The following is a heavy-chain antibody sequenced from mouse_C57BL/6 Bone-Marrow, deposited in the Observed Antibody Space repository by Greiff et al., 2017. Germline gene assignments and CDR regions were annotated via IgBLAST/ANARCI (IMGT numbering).Heavy chain of an antibody. D-gene: IGHD2-5*01. V-gene: IGHV1-54*01. Sequence: QVQLQQSGAELVRPGTSVKVSCKASGYAFTNYLIAWVKQRPGQGLEWIGVINPGSGGTNYNEKFKGKATLTADKSSSTAYMQLSSLTSEDSAVXVCARRGTYYSNYGFYYAMDYWGQGNSVTVSS. CDR1: GYAFTNYL. CDR3: ARRGTYYSNYGFYYAMDY. CDR2: INPGSGGT. J-gene: IGHJ4*01.